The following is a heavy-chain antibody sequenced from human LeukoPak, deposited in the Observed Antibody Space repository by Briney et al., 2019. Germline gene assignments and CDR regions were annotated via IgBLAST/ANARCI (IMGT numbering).Heavy chain of an antibody. CDR2: INPNSGGT. CDR1: GYTFTGYY. V-gene: IGHV1-2*02. Sequence: ASVKVSCKASGYTFTGYYMHWVRQAPGQGLEWMGWINPNSGGTNYAQKFQGRVTMTRDTSISTAYMELSRLRSDDTAVYYCARDRYCSSTSCNWWFDPWGQGTLVTVSS. J-gene: IGHJ5*02. D-gene: IGHD2-2*01. CDR3: ARDRYCSSTSCNWWFDP.